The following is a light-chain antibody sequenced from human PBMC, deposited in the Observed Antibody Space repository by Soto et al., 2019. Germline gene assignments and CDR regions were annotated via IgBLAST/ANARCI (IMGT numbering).Light chain of an antibody. CDR3: QQFNSYPIT. J-gene: IGKJ5*01. Sequence: AIQLTQSPSSLSAFVGDRVTITCRASPGISTSLAWYQHKPGKAPKLLIYDASNLESGVPSRFIRSGSRTSFTLTISSLQPEDFATDYCQQFNSYPITFGQGTRLEI. CDR2: DAS. CDR1: PGISTS. V-gene: IGKV1-13*02.